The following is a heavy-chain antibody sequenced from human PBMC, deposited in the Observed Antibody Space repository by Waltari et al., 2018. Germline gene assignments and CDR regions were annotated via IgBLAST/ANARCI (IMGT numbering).Heavy chain of an antibody. Sequence: QVQLQASGPGLGKHPEPLSLTCTVSGGPLSTYYWRWIRQPAGKGLEWIGRIYTSGTTNYNPSLKSRVTMSEDTSKNQFFLRLSSVTAADTAVYYCARDSSNWSSYYYYYMDVWGKGTTVTVSS. V-gene: IGHV4-4*07. CDR1: GGPLSTYY. CDR2: IYTSGTT. CDR3: ARDSSNWSSYYYYYMDV. J-gene: IGHJ6*03. D-gene: IGHD6-13*01.